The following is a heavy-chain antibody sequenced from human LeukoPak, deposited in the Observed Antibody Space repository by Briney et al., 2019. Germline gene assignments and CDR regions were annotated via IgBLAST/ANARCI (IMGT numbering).Heavy chain of an antibody. Sequence: SETLSLTCTVSGGSISSYYWSWIRQPPGKGLEWIGYIYYSGSTNYNPSLKSRVTISVDTSKNQFSLKLSSVTAADTAVCYCARGDGSYFGYWGQGTLVTVSS. CDR3: ARGDGSYFGY. D-gene: IGHD1-26*01. CDR2: IYYSGST. J-gene: IGHJ4*02. CDR1: GGSISSYY. V-gene: IGHV4-59*01.